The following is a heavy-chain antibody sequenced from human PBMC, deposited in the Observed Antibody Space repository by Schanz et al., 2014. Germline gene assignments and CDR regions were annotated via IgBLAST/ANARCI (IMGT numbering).Heavy chain of an antibody. Sequence: EVQLVESGGGLVQPGGSLRLSCAASGFTLSNSDMHWVRQAPGKGLEWVSYISSSGTTIYYADSVKGRFTISRDNSKNTLYLQMNSLRAEDTAVYYCARANYRRKINFDYWGRGTLVTVSS. CDR3: ARANYRRKINFDY. V-gene: IGHV3-48*01. J-gene: IGHJ4*02. CDR1: GFTLSNSD. CDR2: ISSSGTTI. D-gene: IGHD3-10*01.